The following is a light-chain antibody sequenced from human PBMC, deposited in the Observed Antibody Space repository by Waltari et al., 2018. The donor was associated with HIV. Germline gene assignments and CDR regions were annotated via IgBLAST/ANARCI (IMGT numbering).Light chain of an antibody. CDR3: SSYAGSNNV. CDR1: SSDVGGSNY. Sequence: QSALTQPPSASGSPGQSVTISCTGTSSDVGGSNYVSWYQQHPGKAPKLMIYEVSKRPSGVPDRFFGSKSGNTASRTVSGLQAEDEADYYCSSYAGSNNVFGTGTKVTVL. CDR2: EVS. V-gene: IGLV2-8*01. J-gene: IGLJ1*01.